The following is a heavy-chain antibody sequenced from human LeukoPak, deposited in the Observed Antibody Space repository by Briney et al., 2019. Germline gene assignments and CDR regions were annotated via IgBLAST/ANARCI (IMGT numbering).Heavy chain of an antibody. CDR1: GGSISSYY. V-gene: IGHV4-4*09. Sequence: SETLSLTCTVSGGSISSYYWSWIRQPPGKGLEWIGCIYSSGSTNYNPSLKSRVTISVDTSKNQFSRKLSSVTAADTAVYYCAATMITMVRGVSEHWGQGTLVTVPS. CDR2: IYSSGST. D-gene: IGHD3-10*01. CDR3: AATMITMVRGVSEH. J-gene: IGHJ1*01.